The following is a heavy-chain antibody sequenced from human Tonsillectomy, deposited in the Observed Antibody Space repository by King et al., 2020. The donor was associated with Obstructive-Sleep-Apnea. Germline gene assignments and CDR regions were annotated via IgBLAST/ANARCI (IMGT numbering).Heavy chain of an antibody. V-gene: IGHV4-38-2*02. J-gene: IGHJ4*02. CDR1: GYSISSGYY. CDR2: IYHSGST. Sequence: VQLQESGPGLVKPSETLSLTCTVSGYSISSGYYWGWIRQPPGKGLEWIGSIYHSGSTYYNPSLKSRVTISVDTSKNQFSLKLSSVTAADTAVYYCASYSSGWYDRGYFDYWGQGTLVTVSS. D-gene: IGHD6-19*01. CDR3: ASYSSGWYDRGYFDY.